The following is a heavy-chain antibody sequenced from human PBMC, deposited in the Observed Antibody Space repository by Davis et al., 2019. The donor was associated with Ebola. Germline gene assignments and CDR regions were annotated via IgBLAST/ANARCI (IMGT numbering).Heavy chain of an antibody. Sequence: ASVKVSCKASGYTFTSYGISWVRQAPGQGLEWMGWISAYNGNTNYAQKLQGRVTMTTDTSTSTVYMELSSLRSEDTAVYYCARDGPTYYYDSSGYVDWGQGTLVTVSS. V-gene: IGHV1-18*01. D-gene: IGHD3-22*01. J-gene: IGHJ4*02. CDR3: ARDGPTYYYDSSGYVD. CDR2: ISAYNGNT. CDR1: GYTFTSYG.